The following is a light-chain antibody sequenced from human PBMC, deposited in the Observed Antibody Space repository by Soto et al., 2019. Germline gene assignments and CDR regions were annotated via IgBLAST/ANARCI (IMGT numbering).Light chain of an antibody. CDR3: QQYNSYPWT. V-gene: IGKV1-5*03. CDR1: QSISSW. J-gene: IGKJ1*01. CDR2: KAS. Sequence: DIQMTQSPSTLSASLGDRVTITCRASQSISSWLAWYQQKPGKAPKLLIYKASTLESGVPSNFSGSGSGTEFTLTISSLQPEDFATYYCQQYNSYPWTFGQGAKV.